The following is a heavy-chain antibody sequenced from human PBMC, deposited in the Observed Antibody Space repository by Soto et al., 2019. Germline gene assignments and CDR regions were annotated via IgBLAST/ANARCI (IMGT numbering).Heavy chain of an antibody. J-gene: IGHJ3*02. D-gene: IGHD3-16*01. CDR1: GGSISSYY. CDR3: GRDAGGRGDGAFDI. V-gene: IGHV4-59*01. Sequence: SETLSLTCTVSGGSISSYYWSWIRQPPGKGLEWIGYIYYSGSTNYNPSLKSQVTISVDTSKNQFSLKLSSVTAADTAVYYCGRDAGGRGDGAFDIWGRGTMVTVSS. CDR2: IYYSGST.